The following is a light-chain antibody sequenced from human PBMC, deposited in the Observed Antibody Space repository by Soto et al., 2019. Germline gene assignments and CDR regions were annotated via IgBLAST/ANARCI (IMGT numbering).Light chain of an antibody. V-gene: IGKV3-20*01. J-gene: IGKJ2*01. CDR3: QQYGSSPPFT. CDR1: QRVSSSY. Sequence: EIVLTQSPGTLSLSPGERATLSCRASQRVSSSYLAWYQQKPGQAPRLLIYGASSRATGIPDRFSGSGSGTDFTLTISRLEPEDFAVYFCQQYGSSPPFTFVQGTKVEI. CDR2: GAS.